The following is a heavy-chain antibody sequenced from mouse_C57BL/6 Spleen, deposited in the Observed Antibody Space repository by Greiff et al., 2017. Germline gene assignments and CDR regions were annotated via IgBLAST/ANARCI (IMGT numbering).Heavy chain of an antibody. CDR2: IYPRSGNT. D-gene: IGHD1-1*01. Sequence: QVQLKQSGAELARPGASVKLSCKASGYTFTSYGISWVKQRTGQGLEWIGEIYPRSGNTYYNEKFKGKATLTADKSSSTAYMELRSLTSEDSAVYFCAREDYYGSSYAAMDYWGQGTSVTVSS. CDR1: GYTFTSYG. V-gene: IGHV1-81*01. CDR3: AREDYYGSSYAAMDY. J-gene: IGHJ4*01.